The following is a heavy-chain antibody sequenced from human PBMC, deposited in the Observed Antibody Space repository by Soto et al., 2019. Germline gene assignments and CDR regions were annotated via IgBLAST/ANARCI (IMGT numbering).Heavy chain of an antibody. CDR1: GYSFTDYH. D-gene: IGHD2-8*01. CDR3: ARGDSTDCSNGVCSFFYNHGMEV. V-gene: IGHV1-2*04. CDR2: INPKSRGT. J-gene: IGHJ6*04. Sequence: ASVKVSCKASGYSFTDYHIHWVRQAPGQGLEWLGGINPKSRGTRTAEKFQGWVTMTTDTSISTASMELTRLTSDDTAIYYCARGDSTDCSNGVCSFFYNHGMEVWG.